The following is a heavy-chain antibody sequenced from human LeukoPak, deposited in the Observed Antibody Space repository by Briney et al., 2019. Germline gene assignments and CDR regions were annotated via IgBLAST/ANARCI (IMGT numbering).Heavy chain of an antibody. CDR3: ARGYCSGGSCYSHFDY. D-gene: IGHD2-15*01. CDR2: IIPILGIA. Sequence: SVKVSCKASGGTFSSYTISWVRQAPGQGLEWMGRIIPILGIANYAQKFQGRVTITADKSTSTAYMELSSLRSEDTAVYYCARGYCSGGSCYSHFDYWGQGTLVTVSS. J-gene: IGHJ4*02. CDR1: GGTFSSYT. V-gene: IGHV1-69*02.